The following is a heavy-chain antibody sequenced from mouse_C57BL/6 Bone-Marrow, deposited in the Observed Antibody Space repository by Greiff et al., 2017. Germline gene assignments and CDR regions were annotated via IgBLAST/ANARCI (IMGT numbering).Heavy chain of an antibody. J-gene: IGHJ3*01. CDR1: GYTFTDYN. CDR2: INPNNGGT. Sequence: VQLQQSGPELVKPGASVKMSCKASGYTFTDYNMHWVKQSHGKSLEWIGYINPNNGGTSYNQKFKGKATLTVDKSSSTAYLELRSLASEDSAVCYCARYGSSYNPFAHWGRETLVTVSA. CDR3: ARYGSSYNPFAH. V-gene: IGHV1-22*01. D-gene: IGHD1-1*01.